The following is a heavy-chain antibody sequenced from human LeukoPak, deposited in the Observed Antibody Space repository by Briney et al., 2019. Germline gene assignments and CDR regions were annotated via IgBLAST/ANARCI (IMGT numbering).Heavy chain of an antibody. D-gene: IGHD6-19*01. CDR3: ARDGRIAVAGFYYYYGMDV. CDR1: GGSISTYY. J-gene: IGHJ6*02. CDR2: IYYGGST. V-gene: IGHV4-59*01. Sequence: PSETLSLTCTVSGGSISTYYWSWIRQPPGKGLEWIGYIYYGGSTNYNPSLKSRVTISVDTSKNQFSLKLSSVAAADTAMYYCARDGRIAVAGFYYYYGMDVWGQGTTVTVSS.